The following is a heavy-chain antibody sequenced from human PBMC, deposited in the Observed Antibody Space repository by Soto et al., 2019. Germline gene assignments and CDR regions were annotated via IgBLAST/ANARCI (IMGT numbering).Heavy chain of an antibody. D-gene: IGHD3-10*01. CDR1: GGSSGSGGYY. CDR2: IYYSGST. J-gene: IGHJ6*02. Sequence: PSETLSLTCPVSGGSSGSGGYYWSWIRQLPGKGLEWIGYIYYSGSTYYNSSLKSRVTISVDTSKNQFSLKLSSVTAADTAVYYCARAYGSGYMDVWGQGTTVTVSS. CDR3: ARAYGSGYMDV. V-gene: IGHV4-31*03.